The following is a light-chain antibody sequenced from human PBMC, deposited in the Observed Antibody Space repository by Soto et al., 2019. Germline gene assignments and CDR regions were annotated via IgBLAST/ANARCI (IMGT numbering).Light chain of an antibody. CDR3: SSYTSSSTSHVV. CDR1: SSDVGGYNL. V-gene: IGLV2-14*01. J-gene: IGLJ2*01. Sequence: QSALTQPASVSGSPGQSITISCTGTSSDVGGYNLVSWYQQHPGKAPKLMIYDVSNRPSGVSNRFSGSKSGNTASLTISGLQAEDEADYYCSSYTSSSTSHVVFGGGTKLTVL. CDR2: DVS.